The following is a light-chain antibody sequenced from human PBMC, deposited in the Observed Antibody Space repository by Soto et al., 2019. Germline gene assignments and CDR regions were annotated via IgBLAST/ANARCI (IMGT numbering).Light chain of an antibody. Sequence: DIQMTQSPSTLSASVGDRVIITCRASQSISTWLAWYQQKPGKAPNLLIYDASTLQSGVPLRFSGSGSGTEFTLTLSSVQPDDFATYYCQQYNSYLYTFGQGTRLEIK. CDR2: DAS. CDR1: QSISTW. CDR3: QQYNSYLYT. J-gene: IGKJ2*01. V-gene: IGKV1-5*01.